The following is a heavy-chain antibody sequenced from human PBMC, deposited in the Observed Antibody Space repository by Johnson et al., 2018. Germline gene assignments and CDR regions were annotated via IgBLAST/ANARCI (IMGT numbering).Heavy chain of an antibody. CDR1: RFTVINYG. CDR2: ISSDGTNK. Sequence: QVQLVESGGGAVQPGRSLRLSCAASRFTVINYGMHWVRQTPGKGLEWVAGISSDGTNKNYTDSVRGRFTISKDTSKNTVSLQMNSLRLEETAVYYCARRGRTRGWPHSEYYYYYRDVWGTGTSVTVSS. CDR3: ARRGRTRGWPHSEYYYYYRDV. V-gene: IGHV3-30*03. J-gene: IGHJ6*03. D-gene: IGHD5-24*01.